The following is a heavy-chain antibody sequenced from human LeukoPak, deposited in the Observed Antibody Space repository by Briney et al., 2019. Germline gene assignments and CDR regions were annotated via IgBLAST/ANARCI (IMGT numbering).Heavy chain of an antibody. V-gene: IGHV1-69*05. CDR3: ARSVYYDSSGYY. Sequence: VKVSCKASGGTFSSYAISWVRPAPGQGLEWMGRIIPIFGTANYAQKFQGRVTITTHESTSTAYMELSSLRSEDTAVYYCARSVYYDSSGYYWGQGTLVTVSS. CDR2: IIPIFGTA. J-gene: IGHJ4*02. CDR1: GGTFSSYA. D-gene: IGHD3-22*01.